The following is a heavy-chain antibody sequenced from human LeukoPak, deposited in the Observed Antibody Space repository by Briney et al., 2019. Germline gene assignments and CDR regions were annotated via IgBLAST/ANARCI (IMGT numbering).Heavy chain of an antibody. CDR3: ARGIVYGSGSYYKAYYFDS. J-gene: IGHJ4*02. CDR2: INHSGTT. Sequence: SATLSLTCSVSGGSFSGSYWSWIRQPPGKGLEWIGEINHSGTTNYNPSLASRVTVSVDTSKNQFPLNLTSVTAADTAVYFCARGIVYGSGSYYKAYYFDSWGQGTLVTVSS. D-gene: IGHD3-10*01. CDR1: GGSFSGSY. V-gene: IGHV4-34*01.